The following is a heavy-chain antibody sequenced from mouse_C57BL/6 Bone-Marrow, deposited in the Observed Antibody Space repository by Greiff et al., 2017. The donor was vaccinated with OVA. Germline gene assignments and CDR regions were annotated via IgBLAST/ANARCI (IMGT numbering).Heavy chain of an antibody. CDR3: AIDDGYYVRFDY. V-gene: IGHV1-74*01. CDR1: GYTFTSYW. Sequence: QVHVKQPGAELVKPGASVKVSCKASGYTFTSYWMHWVKQRPGQGLEWIGRIHPSDSDTNYNQKFKGKATLTVDKSSSTAYMQLSSLTSEDSAVYYCAIDDGYYVRFDYWGQGTTLTVSS. CDR2: IHPSDSDT. D-gene: IGHD2-3*01. J-gene: IGHJ2*01.